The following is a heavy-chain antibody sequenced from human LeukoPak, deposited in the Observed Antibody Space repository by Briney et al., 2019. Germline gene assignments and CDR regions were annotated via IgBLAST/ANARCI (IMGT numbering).Heavy chain of an antibody. Sequence: GGSLRLSCAASGFTVRSNYMNWVRQAPGKGLEWVSVIYSGGATYYADSVKDRFTISRDNSKNTLYLQMNSLRAEDTAVYYCAREGSSFDSSGFFRGYWGQGTLVTVSS. J-gene: IGHJ4*02. CDR2: IYSGGAT. CDR3: AREGSSFDSSGFFRGY. D-gene: IGHD3-22*01. V-gene: IGHV3-66*01. CDR1: GFTVRSNY.